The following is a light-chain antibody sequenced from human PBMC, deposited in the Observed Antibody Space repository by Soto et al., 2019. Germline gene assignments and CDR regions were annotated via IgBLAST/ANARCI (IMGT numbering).Light chain of an antibody. Sequence: DIEMTQSPSSLSASVGDRVTISCRTSQTINNNLNWYQQRPGKAPKLLIYSSSSLMSRVPPRFSGSGSETEFTLTISSLQPEDFATYFCQQTYISPITFGQGTRLDIK. V-gene: IGKV1-39*01. CDR3: QQTYISPIT. J-gene: IGKJ5*01. CDR1: QTINNN. CDR2: SSS.